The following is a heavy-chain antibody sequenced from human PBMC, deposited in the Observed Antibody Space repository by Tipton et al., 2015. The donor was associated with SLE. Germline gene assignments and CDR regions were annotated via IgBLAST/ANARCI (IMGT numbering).Heavy chain of an antibody. D-gene: IGHD7-27*01. CDR1: GFTFSNYW. V-gene: IGHV3-74*01. CDR2: INSDGIFT. Sequence: SLRLSCAASGFTFSNYWMHWVRQAPGKGLVWVSCINSDGIFTNYADSVKGRFTISRDNAKNTLFLQMNSLRADDTAVYYCARTLSNWAFDAFDVWGQGTMVTVSS. CDR3: ARTLSNWAFDAFDV. J-gene: IGHJ3*01.